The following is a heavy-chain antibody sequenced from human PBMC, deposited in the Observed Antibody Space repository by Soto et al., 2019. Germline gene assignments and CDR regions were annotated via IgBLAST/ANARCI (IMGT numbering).Heavy chain of an antibody. J-gene: IGHJ4*02. CDR2: IFYSGST. CDR1: GGSINSGDYY. Sequence: QVQLQESGPGLVRPSQTLSLTCTVSGGSINSGDYYWSWIRQPPGKGLEWIGYIFYSGSTRYNPSLRSRVTISQDTSKNEFFLKLSTVTAADTAVYYCARVVIQTYYFDSWGQGTLVTVSS. CDR3: ARVVIQTYYFDS. D-gene: IGHD3-22*01. V-gene: IGHV4-30-4*01.